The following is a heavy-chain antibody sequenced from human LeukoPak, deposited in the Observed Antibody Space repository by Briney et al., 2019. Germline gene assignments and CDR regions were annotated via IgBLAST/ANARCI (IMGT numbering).Heavy chain of an antibody. CDR3: ARGTGYYPH. CDR1: GGSINNYY. D-gene: IGHD3/OR15-3a*01. Sequence: SETLSLTCTVSGGSINNYYWNWIRQPPGKGLEWIGYIYYSGSTNYNPSLESRVTISVDTSKNQFSLKLTSVTAADTAIYYCARGTGYYPHWGQGTLVTVSS. J-gene: IGHJ4*02. V-gene: IGHV4-59*01. CDR2: IYYSGST.